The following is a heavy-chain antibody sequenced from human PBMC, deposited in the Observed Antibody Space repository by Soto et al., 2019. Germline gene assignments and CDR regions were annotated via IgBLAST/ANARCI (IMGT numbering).Heavy chain of an antibody. CDR3: AGARDYDY. J-gene: IGHJ4*02. CDR2: IAHHAHT. CDR1: GGSVTTSIF. Sequence: PSANLYHTCDVSGGSVTTSIFWTRVRQFPGGGFEWIGEIAHHAHTNYNPSLSGRVTMSVDLPNSQFSLNVASVNAADTAVYFCAGARDYDYWGQGTLVTVS. V-gene: IGHV4-4*02. D-gene: IGHD4-17*01.